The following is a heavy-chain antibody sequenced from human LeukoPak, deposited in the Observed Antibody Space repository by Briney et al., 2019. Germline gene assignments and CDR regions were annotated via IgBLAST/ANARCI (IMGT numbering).Heavy chain of an antibody. D-gene: IGHD2-2*01. CDR1: GGTFSSYA. J-gene: IGHJ4*02. Sequence: SVKVSCKASGGTFSSYAISWVRQAPGQGLEWMGGIIPIFGTANYAQKFQGRVTITADESTSTAYMELSSLRSEDTAVYYCASKSGVVEPAAAPLDYWGQGTLVTVSS. CDR2: IIPIFGTA. CDR3: ASKSGVVEPAAAPLDY. V-gene: IGHV1-69*13.